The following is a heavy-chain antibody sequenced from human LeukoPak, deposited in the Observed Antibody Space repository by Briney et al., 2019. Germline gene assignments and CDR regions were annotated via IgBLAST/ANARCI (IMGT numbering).Heavy chain of an antibody. D-gene: IGHD2-8*02. J-gene: IGHJ3*02. CDR2: IKSKTDGGTA. CDR1: GFTFSNAW. Sequence: GGSLRLSCAASGFTFSNAWMSWVRQAPGKGLEWVGRIKSKTDGGTADYAAPVTGRFTISRDDSKNTLYVQMNSLKTEDTAVYYCTTSRLRRASREYWGAFGIWGQGTMVTVSS. CDR3: TTSRLRRASREYWGAFGI. V-gene: IGHV3-15*01.